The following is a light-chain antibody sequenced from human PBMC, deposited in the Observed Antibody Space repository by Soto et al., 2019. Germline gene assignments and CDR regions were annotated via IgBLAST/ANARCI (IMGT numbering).Light chain of an antibody. J-gene: IGKJ4*01. CDR3: QKYNSAPLT. Sequence: DIPMTQSPSSLSASVGDRVTITCRASQGISTYLAWYQQNPGKVPKLLIYAASTLQSGVPSRFSGSGSRTDFTLTISSLQPEDVATYYCQKYNSAPLTFGGGTKVEIK. CDR2: AAS. CDR1: QGISTY. V-gene: IGKV1-27*01.